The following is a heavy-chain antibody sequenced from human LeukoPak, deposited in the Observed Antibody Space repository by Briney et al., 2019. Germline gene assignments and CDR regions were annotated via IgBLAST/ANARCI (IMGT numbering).Heavy chain of an antibody. V-gene: IGHV3-23*01. CDR1: GFTFSSSA. CDR3: AKRDDSSSWTAFDI. Sequence: PGGSLRLSCAASGFTFSSSAMTWVRQAPGKGLEWVSSISGSGVSTYYADSVKGRFTISRDNSKNTVYLQMNSLRAEDTAVYYCAKRDDSSSWTAFDIWDQGTMVTVSS. J-gene: IGHJ3*02. D-gene: IGHD6-13*01. CDR2: ISGSGVST.